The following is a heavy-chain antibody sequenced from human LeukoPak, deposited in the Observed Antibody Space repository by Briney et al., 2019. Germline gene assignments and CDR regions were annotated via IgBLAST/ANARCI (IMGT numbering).Heavy chain of an antibody. Sequence: SETLSLTCTVSGGSVGTYYWSWIRQSPGKGLEWIGYIYVTGTRYNPYLQSRVTISVDRSRNQFLLKMSSVTAADTAVYYCARHIGGGIEDMDVWGKGTKVIVSS. V-gene: IGHV4-59*08. CDR1: GGSVGTYY. D-gene: IGHD3-16*02. CDR2: IYVTGT. CDR3: ARHIGGGIEDMDV. J-gene: IGHJ6*03.